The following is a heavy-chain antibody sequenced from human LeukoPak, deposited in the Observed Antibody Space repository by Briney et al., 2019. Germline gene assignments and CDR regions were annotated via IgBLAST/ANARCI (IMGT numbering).Heavy chain of an antibody. V-gene: IGHV5-51*01. J-gene: IGHJ3*02. CDR1: GYSFSNYW. CDR3: ARRTTTWAFDI. D-gene: IGHD2/OR15-2a*01. Sequence: GESLKLSCKGSGYSFSNYWLGWVRQMPGKGLEWMGIIYPVDSDTRYSPSFQGQVTISADKSISTAYLQWSSLKASDTAMYYCARRTTTWAFDIWGQGTMVTVSS. CDR2: IYPVDSDT.